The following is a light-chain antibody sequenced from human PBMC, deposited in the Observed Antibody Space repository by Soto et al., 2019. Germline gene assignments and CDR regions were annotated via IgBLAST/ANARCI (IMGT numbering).Light chain of an antibody. CDR1: SSNIGSNT. CDR3: AAVEDSLNGLV. CDR2: NNN. J-gene: IGLJ1*01. V-gene: IGLV1-44*01. Sequence: QSVLTQPPSASGTPGQRVTISCSGSSSNIGSNTVNWYQQLPGTAPKLLIYNNNQRPSGVPDRFSGSKSGTSASLAISGLQSEDGADYYCAAVEDSLNGLVFGTGTKVTVL.